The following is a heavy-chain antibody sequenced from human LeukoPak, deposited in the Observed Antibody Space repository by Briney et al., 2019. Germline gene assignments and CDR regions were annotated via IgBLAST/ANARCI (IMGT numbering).Heavy chain of an antibody. CDR3: ARAPYGSGRDHYLDV. Sequence: SETLSLTCTVSGGSISGSGYCWAWIRQPPGKGLEWIGRIYYSGTTSYNPSLTSRVTMSVDTSKNQFSLKLSSETAADTAVYYCARAPYGSGRDHYLDVWGKGTTVTVSS. D-gene: IGHD3-10*01. V-gene: IGHV4-39*07. CDR2: IYYSGTT. J-gene: IGHJ6*03. CDR1: GGSISGSGYC.